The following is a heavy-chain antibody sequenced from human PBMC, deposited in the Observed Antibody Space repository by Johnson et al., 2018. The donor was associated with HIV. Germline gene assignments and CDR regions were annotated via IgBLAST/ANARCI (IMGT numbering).Heavy chain of an antibody. Sequence: QVQLVESGGGVVQPGRSLRLSCAASGFTFDDYGMSWVRQAPGKGLEWVAFIRSDGSNKYYADSVKGRFTISRDDSKNTAYLQMNSLKTEDTAVYSCTTDWGSYHEYAFDIWGQGTMVTVSS. D-gene: IGHD1-26*01. CDR3: TTDWGSYHEYAFDI. CDR1: GFTFDDYG. J-gene: IGHJ3*02. V-gene: IGHV3-33*08. CDR2: IRSDGSNK.